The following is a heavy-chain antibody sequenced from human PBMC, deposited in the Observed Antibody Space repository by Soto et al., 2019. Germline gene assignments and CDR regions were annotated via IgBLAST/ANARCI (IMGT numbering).Heavy chain of an antibody. CDR2: IYYSGST. V-gene: IGHV4-39*01. CDR3: ARQVCSSTSCLGYYYYGMDV. Sequence: SETLSLTCTVSGGSISSSSYYWGCIRHPPGKGLEWIGSIYYSGSTYYNPSLKSRVTISVDTSKNQFSLKLSSVTAADTAVYYCARQVCSSTSCLGYYYYGMDVWGQGTTVT. J-gene: IGHJ6*02. D-gene: IGHD2-2*01. CDR1: GGSISSSSYY.